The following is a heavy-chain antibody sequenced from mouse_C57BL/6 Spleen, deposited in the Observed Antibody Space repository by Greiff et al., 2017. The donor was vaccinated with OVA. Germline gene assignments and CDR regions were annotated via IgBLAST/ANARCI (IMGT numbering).Heavy chain of an antibody. CDR3: ARLYDGYSWFAY. Sequence: QVQLQQSGAELVMPGASVKLSCKASGYTFTSYWMHWVKQRPGQGLEWIGEIDPSDSYTNYNQKFKGKSTLTVDKSSSTAYMQLSSLTSEDSAVYYCARLYDGYSWFAYWGQGTLVTVSA. J-gene: IGHJ3*01. V-gene: IGHV1-69*01. CDR1: GYTFTSYW. D-gene: IGHD2-3*01. CDR2: IDPSDSYT.